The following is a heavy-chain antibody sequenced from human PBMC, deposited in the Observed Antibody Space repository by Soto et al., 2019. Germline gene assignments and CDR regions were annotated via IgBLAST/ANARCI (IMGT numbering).Heavy chain of an antibody. CDR2: ISYDGSNK. D-gene: IGHD3-10*01. CDR3: AKDQYYNGSVLSGIDR. V-gene: IGHV3-30-3*01. CDR1: GFTFSSYA. J-gene: IGHJ5*02. Sequence: QVQLVESGGGVVQPGRSLRLSCAASGFTFSSYAMHWVRQAPGKGLEWVAVISYDGSNKYYADSVKGRFTISRDNSKNTLYLQMNSLRAEDTAVYYCAKDQYYNGSVLSGIDRWGQGTLVTVSS.